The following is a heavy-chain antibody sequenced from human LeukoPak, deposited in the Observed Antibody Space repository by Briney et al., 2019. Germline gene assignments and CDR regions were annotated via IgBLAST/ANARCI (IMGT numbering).Heavy chain of an antibody. D-gene: IGHD3-10*01. CDR1: GFTFSDYY. CDR2: ISNGGSNK. V-gene: IGHV3-11*01. J-gene: IGHJ5*02. Sequence: GGSLRLSCVASGFTFSDYYMSWIRQAPGKGLEWISYISNGGSNKYYADSVKGRFTISRDNSQNTLYLQMNSLRAEDTAVYFCAKDLDLYGSGTYYTPHPLGFDPWGQGTLVTVSS. CDR3: AKDLDLYGSGTYYTPHPLGFDP.